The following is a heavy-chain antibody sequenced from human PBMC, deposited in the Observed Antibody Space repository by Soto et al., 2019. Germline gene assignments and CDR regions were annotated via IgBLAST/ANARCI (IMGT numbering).Heavy chain of an antibody. J-gene: IGHJ4*02. D-gene: IGHD2-15*01. V-gene: IGHV3-11*01. CDR2: ISSSATII. CDR3: ARGGSLSGGYDY. Sequence: RLSCAASGFTFSDYYMSWIRHAPGKGLEWVSYISSSATIIYYADSVKGRFTISRDNAKNSLSLQMNSLRAEDTAVYYCARGGSLSGGYDYWGQGTLVTVSS. CDR1: GFTFSDYY.